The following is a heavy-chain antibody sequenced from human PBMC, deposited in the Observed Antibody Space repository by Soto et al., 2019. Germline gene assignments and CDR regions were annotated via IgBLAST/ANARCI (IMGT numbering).Heavy chain of an antibody. CDR1: GYTFTSYG. V-gene: IGHV1-58*02. Sequence: SVKVSFKASGYTFTSYGISWVRQARGQRLEWIGWIVVGSGNTNYAQKFQERVTITRDMSTSTAYMELSSLRSEDTAVYYCAAEVWGSYYFDYWGQGTLVTVSS. CDR3: AAEVWGSYYFDY. J-gene: IGHJ4*02. D-gene: IGHD3-16*01. CDR2: IVVGSGNT.